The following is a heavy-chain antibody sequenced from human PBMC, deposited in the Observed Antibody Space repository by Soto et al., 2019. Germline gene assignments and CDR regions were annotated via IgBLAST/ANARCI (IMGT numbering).Heavy chain of an antibody. CDR3: ARGGRYCSGGSCYSAYGMDV. Sequence: SLSRACAVSGGSIRSGDYYGSWIRQPPGKGLEWIGYIYYSWSTYYNPSLKSRVTISVDTSKNQFSLKLSSVTAADTAVYYCARGGRYCSGGSCYSAYGMDVWGQGTTVTVYS. D-gene: IGHD2-15*01. J-gene: IGHJ6*02. CDR1: GGSIRSGDYY. CDR2: IYYSWST. V-gene: IGHV4-30-4*01.